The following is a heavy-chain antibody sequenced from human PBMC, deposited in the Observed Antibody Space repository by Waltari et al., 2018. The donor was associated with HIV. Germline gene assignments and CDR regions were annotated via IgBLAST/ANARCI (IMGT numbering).Heavy chain of an antibody. Sequence: EVQLGESGGGLVQPGGSLRLSCAASAFTFRTYCLHWVRQAPGKGLVWVSRIHSDGSSTSYADFVKGRFTISRDNAKNTLYLQMNSLRAEDTAIYYCARREATVVRGVYYYGMDVWGQGTTVTVSS. V-gene: IGHV3-74*01. J-gene: IGHJ6*02. CDR2: IHSDGSST. CDR3: ARREATVVRGVYYYGMDV. CDR1: AFTFRTYC. D-gene: IGHD3-10*01.